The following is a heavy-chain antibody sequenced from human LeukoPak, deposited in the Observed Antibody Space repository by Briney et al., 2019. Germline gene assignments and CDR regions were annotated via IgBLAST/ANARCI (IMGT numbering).Heavy chain of an antibody. V-gene: IGHV1-2*02. D-gene: IGHD3-22*01. CDR2: INPNSGGT. CDR3: ARVARYYYDSSGYYSHMDV. J-gene: IGHJ6*03. Sequence: ASVKVSCKASGYTFTGYYMHWVRQAPGQGLEWMGWINPNSGGTNYAQKFQGRVTMTRDTSISTAYMELSRLRSDDTAVYYCARVARYYYDSSGYYSHMDVWGKGTTVNVSS. CDR1: GYTFTGYY.